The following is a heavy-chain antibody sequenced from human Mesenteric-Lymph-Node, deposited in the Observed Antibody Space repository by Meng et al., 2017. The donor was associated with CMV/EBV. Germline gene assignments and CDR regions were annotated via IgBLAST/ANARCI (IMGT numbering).Heavy chain of an antibody. Sequence: GESLKISCAASGFTFSDYYMSWIRQAPGKGLEWVSYISSSGSTIYYADSVKGRFTISRDNAKNSLYLQMNSLRAEDTAVYYCARGGSLRYFDWGTGYFDYWGQGTLVTVSS. CDR3: ARGGSLRYFDWGTGYFDY. D-gene: IGHD3-9*01. V-gene: IGHV3-11*04. CDR2: ISSSGSTI. CDR1: GFTFSDYY. J-gene: IGHJ4*02.